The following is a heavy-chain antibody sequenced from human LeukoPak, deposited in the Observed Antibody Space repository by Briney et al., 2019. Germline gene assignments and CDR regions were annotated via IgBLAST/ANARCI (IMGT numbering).Heavy chain of an antibody. CDR3: AKMRAERTSAAINY. J-gene: IGHJ4*02. Sequence: GGSLRLSCAASGLTFSNYAMSWVRQAPGKGLEWVSVISGSGGNTYYADSVKGRFTISRDNSKNTLYLQVNSLRAEDTAVYYCAKMRAERTSAAINYWGQGTLVTVSS. CDR1: GLTFSNYA. D-gene: IGHD1/OR15-1a*01. CDR2: ISGSGGNT. V-gene: IGHV3-23*01.